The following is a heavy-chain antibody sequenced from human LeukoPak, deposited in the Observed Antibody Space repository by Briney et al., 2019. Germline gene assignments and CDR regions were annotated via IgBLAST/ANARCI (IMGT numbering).Heavy chain of an antibody. CDR3: ARQHYGSGSYYVDY. Sequence: SETLSLTCAVSSGSISGSYWSWIRQPPGKGLEWIGHIYYTGSTNYNPSFKSRVTMSLDRSKNQFSLKVRSVTAADTAVYYCARQHYGSGSYYVDYWGQGTLVTVSS. V-gene: IGHV4-59*08. CDR1: SGSISGSY. J-gene: IGHJ4*02. CDR2: IYYTGST. D-gene: IGHD3-10*01.